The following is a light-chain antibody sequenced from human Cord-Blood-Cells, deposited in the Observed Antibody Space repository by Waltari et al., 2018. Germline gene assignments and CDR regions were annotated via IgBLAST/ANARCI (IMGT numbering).Light chain of an antibody. CDR1: QSVSSSY. V-gene: IGKV3-20*01. CDR3: QQYGSSPS. J-gene: IGKJ2*03. Sequence: EIVLPQSPGTLSLSPGERATLSCRASQSVSSSYLAWYQQKPGQAPRLLIYGASSRATGIPDRFSGSGSGTDFTLTISRLEPEDVAVYYCQQYGSSPSFGQGTKLEIK. CDR2: GAS.